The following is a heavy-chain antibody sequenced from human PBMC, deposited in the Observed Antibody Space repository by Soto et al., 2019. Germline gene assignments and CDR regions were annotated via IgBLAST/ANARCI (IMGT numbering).Heavy chain of an antibody. J-gene: IGHJ4*02. CDR3: AKDRTAHSSSWYYFDS. CDR2: ISGSGGST. CDR1: GFTFSTYA. Sequence: EEQLLESGGGLVQPGGSLRLSCAASGFTFSTYAMSWVRQAPGKGLEWVSGISGSGGSTYYADSVKGRFTISRDNSRNTLYLQMNSLRVEDTAVYYCAKDRTAHSSSWYYFDSWGQGTLVTVSS. V-gene: IGHV3-23*01. D-gene: IGHD6-13*01.